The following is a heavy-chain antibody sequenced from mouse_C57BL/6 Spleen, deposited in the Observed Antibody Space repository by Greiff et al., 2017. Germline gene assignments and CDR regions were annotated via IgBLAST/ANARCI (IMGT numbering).Heavy chain of an antibody. CDR3: ATSYYSNSTWFAY. Sequence: VQLQQPGAELVKPGASVKMSCKASGYTFTSYWITWVKQRPGQGLEWIGDLYPGSGSTNYNEKFKSKATLTVDTSSSTAYMQLSSLTSEDSAVYYCATSYYSNSTWFAYWGQGTLVTVSA. V-gene: IGHV1-55*01. J-gene: IGHJ3*01. CDR2: LYPGSGST. D-gene: IGHD2-5*01. CDR1: GYTFTSYW.